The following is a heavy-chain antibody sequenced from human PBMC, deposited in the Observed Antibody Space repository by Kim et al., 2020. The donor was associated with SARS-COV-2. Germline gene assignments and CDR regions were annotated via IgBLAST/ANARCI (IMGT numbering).Heavy chain of an antibody. V-gene: IGHV1-2*02. D-gene: IGHD4-17*01. CDR1: GYTFTGYY. CDR2: INPNSGGT. J-gene: IGHJ4*02. CDR3: ARVDDYGDYAQH. Sequence: ASVKVSCKASGYTFTGYYMHWVRQAPGQGLEWMGWINPNSGGTNYAQKFQGRVTMTRDTSISTAYMELSRLRSDDTAVYYCARVDDYGDYAQHWGQGTLVTVSS.